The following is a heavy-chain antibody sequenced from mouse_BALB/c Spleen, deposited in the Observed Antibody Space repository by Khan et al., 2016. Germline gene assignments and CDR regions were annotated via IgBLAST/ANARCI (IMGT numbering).Heavy chain of an antibody. CDR1: GFNIKDYY. CDR2: IDPENGDT. CDR3: NVGYGNYDALDY. V-gene: IGHV14-4*02. J-gene: IGHJ4*01. Sequence: EVQLQQSGAELVRSGALVKLSCTSSGFNIKDYYIHWVRQRPEQGLEWIGWIDPENGDTEYAPKFQGKATMTAHTSSNTAYLHLSSLTSEDTAVYYCNVGYGNYDALDYWGQGTSVTVSS. D-gene: IGHD2-1*01.